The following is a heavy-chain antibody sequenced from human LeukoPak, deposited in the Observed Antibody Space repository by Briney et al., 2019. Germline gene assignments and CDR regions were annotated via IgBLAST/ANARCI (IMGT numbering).Heavy chain of an antibody. J-gene: IGHJ5*02. CDR1: GFTFSYYG. D-gene: IGHD3-10*01. V-gene: IGHV3-30*02. CDR2: IRYDGNDK. CDR3: AKDLMRDRWFGES. Sequence: GGSLGLSCAASGFTFSYYGMHWVRQAPGKGLEWVAFIRYDGNDKFYADSVKGRFTISRDTSKNTLYLQMNSLRTEDTAVYYCAKDLMRDRWFGESWGQGTLVTVSS.